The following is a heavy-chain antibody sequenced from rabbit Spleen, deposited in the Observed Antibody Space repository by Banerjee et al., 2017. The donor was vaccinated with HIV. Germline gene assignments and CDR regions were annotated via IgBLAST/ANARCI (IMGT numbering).Heavy chain of an antibody. CDR1: GFSFSSSHY. V-gene: IGHV1S40*01. Sequence: QSLEESGGGLVQPEGSLTLTCTASGFSFSSSHYMCWVRQAPGKGLEWIACIATGSSDFSYYASWAKGRFTCSKASSTTVTLQMTSLTGADTATYFCGRGAWNYGMDLWGPGPSSPS. CDR2: IATGSSDFS. CDR3: GRGAWNYGMDL. D-gene: IGHD3-1*01. J-gene: IGHJ6*01.